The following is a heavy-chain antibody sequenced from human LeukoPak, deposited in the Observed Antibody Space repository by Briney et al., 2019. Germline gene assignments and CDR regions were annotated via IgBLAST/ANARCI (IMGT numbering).Heavy chain of an antibody. CDR1: GYTFTVYY. CDR2: INPNSGGT. CDR3: ARGGSSWYGPKVPIDY. Sequence: ASVKVSCKASGYTFTVYYMHWVRQAPGQGLEWMGWINPNSGGTNYAQKFQGRVTMTRDTSISTAYMELSRLRSDDTAVYYCARGGSSWYGPKVPIDYWGQGTLVTVSS. D-gene: IGHD6-13*01. V-gene: IGHV1-2*02. J-gene: IGHJ4*02.